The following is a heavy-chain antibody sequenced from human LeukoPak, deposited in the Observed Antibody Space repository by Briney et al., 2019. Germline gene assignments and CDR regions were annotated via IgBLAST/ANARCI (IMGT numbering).Heavy chain of an antibody. D-gene: IGHD5-18*01. CDR2: ISYDGSNK. Sequence: GGSLRLSCAASGFTFSSYAMHWVRQAPGKGLEWVAVISYDGSNKYYADSVKGRFTISRDNSKNTLYLQMNSLRAEDTAVYYCARATARYGYFDYWGQGTLVTVSS. CDR1: GFTFSSYA. CDR3: ARATARYGYFDY. J-gene: IGHJ4*02. V-gene: IGHV3-30-3*01.